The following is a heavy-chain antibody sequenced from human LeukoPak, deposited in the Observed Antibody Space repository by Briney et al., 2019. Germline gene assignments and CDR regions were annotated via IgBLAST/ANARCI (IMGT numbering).Heavy chain of an antibody. CDR3: ARGAGYIHFAY. J-gene: IGHJ4*02. CDR2: IYYSEST. Sequence: PSEALSLTCTVSGCSISRGVYYWRWIRPPPEEAVEGGGYIYYSESTYYHPYLKSRVPISVDKSKTQSSMKLTSVTAADKAVYYCARGAGYIHFAYWGQGTLVTVSS. D-gene: IGHD5-18*01. V-gene: IGHV4-30-4*08. CDR1: GCSISRGVYY.